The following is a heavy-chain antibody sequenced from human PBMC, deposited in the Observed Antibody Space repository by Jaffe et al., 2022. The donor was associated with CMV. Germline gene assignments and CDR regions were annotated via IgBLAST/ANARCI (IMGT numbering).Heavy chain of an antibody. CDR3: ARGQRDVSETRRFDP. V-gene: IGHV1-69*01. D-gene: IGHD1-1*01. CDR2: IVPIFGIL. Sequence: QVQLVQSGAEVKKPGSSVKVSCKTSGGTFSTDAFFWVRQAPGQGLELMGGIVPIFGILHYGQQFQGRVTLTADESATTVFMELSRLRAEDTAVYYCARGQRDVSETRRFDPWGQGTLVTVSS. J-gene: IGHJ5*02. CDR1: GGTFSTDA.